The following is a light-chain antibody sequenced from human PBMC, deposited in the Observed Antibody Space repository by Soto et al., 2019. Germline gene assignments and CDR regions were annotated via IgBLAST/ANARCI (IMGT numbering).Light chain of an antibody. CDR3: QQSYTTPWT. J-gene: IGKJ1*01. CDR2: AAS. Sequence: DVQMTKSPSSLSASVGDRVTITCRASQSISSYLNWYQQKPGKAPKLLIYAASSLQSGVPSRFSGSASGTDFTLTISSLQPEDFATYYCQQSYTTPWTFGQGTKVDIK. V-gene: IGKV1-39*01. CDR1: QSISSY.